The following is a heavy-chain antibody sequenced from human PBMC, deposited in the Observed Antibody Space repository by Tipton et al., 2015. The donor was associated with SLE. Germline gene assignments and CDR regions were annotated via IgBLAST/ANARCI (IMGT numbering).Heavy chain of an antibody. V-gene: IGHV4-39*07. D-gene: IGHD3-10*01. CDR1: GGSLFRSSFY. CDR2: MFYSGTS. CDR3: ARGARGREYYYYYMDV. Sequence: TLSLTCTVSGGSLFRSSFYLGWIRQPPGKGLDWIGTMFYSGTSNYNPSLKSRVTISVDTSKNQFSLKLSSVTAADTAVYYCARGARGREYYYYYMDVWGKGTTVTVSS. J-gene: IGHJ6*03.